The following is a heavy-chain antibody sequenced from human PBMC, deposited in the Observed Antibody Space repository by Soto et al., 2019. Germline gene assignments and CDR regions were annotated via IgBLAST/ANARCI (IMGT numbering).Heavy chain of an antibody. D-gene: IGHD3-22*01. Sequence: GASVKVSCKASGYTFTSYYMHWVRQAPGQGLEWMGIINPSGGSTSYAQKFQGRVTMTRDTSTSTVYMELSSLRSEDTAVYYCATLPDYYDSSGPYGMDVWGQGTTVTVSS. V-gene: IGHV1-46*01. J-gene: IGHJ6*02. CDR2: INPSGGST. CDR1: GYTFTSYY. CDR3: ATLPDYYDSSGPYGMDV.